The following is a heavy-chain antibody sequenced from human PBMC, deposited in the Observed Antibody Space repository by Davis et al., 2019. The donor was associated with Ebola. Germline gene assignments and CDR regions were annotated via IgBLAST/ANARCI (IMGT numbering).Heavy chain of an antibody. J-gene: IGHJ4*02. Sequence: SETLSLTCAVYGGSFSGYYWSWIRQPPGKGLEWIGYIYYSGSTNYNPSLKSRVTISVDTSKNQFSLKLSSVTAADTAVYYCAKDGGLPLMLLWFGGYFDYWGQGTLVTVSS. CDR1: GGSFSGYY. CDR3: AKDGGLPLMLLWFGGYFDY. CDR2: IYYSGST. V-gene: IGHV4-59*12. D-gene: IGHD3-10*01.